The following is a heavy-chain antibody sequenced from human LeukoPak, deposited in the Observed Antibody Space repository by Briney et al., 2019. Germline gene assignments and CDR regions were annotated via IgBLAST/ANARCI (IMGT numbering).Heavy chain of an antibody. CDR1: GGSISSYY. CDR2: IYTSGST. D-gene: IGHD5-18*01. Sequence: SETLSLTCTVSGGSISSYYWSWIRQPAGKGLEWIGRIYTSGSTNYNPSLKSRVTMSVDTSKNQFSLKLSSVTAADTAVYYCARGLSSYGLYYYYYMDVWGKGTTVTISS. V-gene: IGHV4-4*07. CDR3: ARGLSSYGLYYYYYMDV. J-gene: IGHJ6*03.